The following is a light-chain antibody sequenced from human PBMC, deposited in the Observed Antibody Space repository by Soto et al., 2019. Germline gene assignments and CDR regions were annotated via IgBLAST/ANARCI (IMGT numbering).Light chain of an antibody. V-gene: IGLV2-14*03. CDR2: DVS. CDR3: SSYTSSSTYV. CDR1: SSDVGGSNY. Sequence: QSALTQPASVSGSPGQSITISCTGPSSDVGGSNYVSWYKQHPGKAPKLIIFDVSHRPSGFSNRFSGSKSGNTASLTISGLQAEDEADYYCSSYTSSSTYVFGTGTKVTV. J-gene: IGLJ1*01.